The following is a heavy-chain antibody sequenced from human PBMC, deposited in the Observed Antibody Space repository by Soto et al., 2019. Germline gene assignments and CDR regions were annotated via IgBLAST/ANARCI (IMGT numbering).Heavy chain of an antibody. Sequence: EVQLVESGGGLEQPGRSLRLSCTVSGFMFEDFAMHWVRQAPGQGLEWVSGINWNGVNKGYAESVLGRFTISRDNAKKSLYLDMNDLRPEDTALYFCAKDVDRLGELWGYFQSWGQGTMVTVSS. D-gene: IGHD3-16*01. J-gene: IGHJ1*01. CDR2: INWNGVNK. CDR1: GFMFEDFA. CDR3: AKDVDRLGELWGYFQS. V-gene: IGHV3-9*01.